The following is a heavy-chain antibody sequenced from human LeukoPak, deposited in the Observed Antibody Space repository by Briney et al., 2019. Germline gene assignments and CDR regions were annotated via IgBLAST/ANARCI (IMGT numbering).Heavy chain of an antibody. J-gene: IGHJ4*02. CDR3: AKEMRSSWYADDY. Sequence: PGGSLRLSCAASGFTFSSYAMSWVRQAPGKGLEWVSAISGSGERTFYADSVKGRFTISRDNSKNTVYLQMNSLRAEDTAVYYCAKEMRSSWYADDYWGQGTLVTVSP. CDR1: GFTFSSYA. D-gene: IGHD6-13*01. CDR2: ISGSGERT. V-gene: IGHV3-23*01.